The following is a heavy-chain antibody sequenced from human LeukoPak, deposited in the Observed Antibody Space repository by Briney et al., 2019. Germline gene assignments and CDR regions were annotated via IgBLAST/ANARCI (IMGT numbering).Heavy chain of an antibody. V-gene: IGHV1-2*06. D-gene: IGHD2-2*01. Sequence: ASVKVSCKASGYTFTGYYMHWVRQAPGQGLEWMGRINPNSGGTNYAQKFQGRVTMTRDTSISTAYMELSRLRSDDTAVYYCARVLRDIVVVPAATPTDYYGTDVWGQGTTVTVSS. CDR3: ARVLRDIVVVPAATPTDYYGTDV. CDR2: INPNSGGT. J-gene: IGHJ6*02. CDR1: GYTFTGYY.